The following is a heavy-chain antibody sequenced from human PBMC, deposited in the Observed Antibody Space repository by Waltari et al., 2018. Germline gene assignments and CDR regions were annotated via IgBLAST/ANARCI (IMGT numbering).Heavy chain of an antibody. CDR3: ARVAYFNSGELDY. D-gene: IGHD3-10*01. CDR2: NDNRGRH. Sequence: QVQLQESGPGLVKPSETLSLTCTVSGASISSSYYWSWIRQPPGKGLEWIGYNDNRGRHNSNPALKGRVTTSIDTSKNQFSLKLSSVTAADTAVYYCARVAYFNSGELDYWGQGTLVTVSS. J-gene: IGHJ4*02. CDR1: GASISSSYY. V-gene: IGHV4-61*01.